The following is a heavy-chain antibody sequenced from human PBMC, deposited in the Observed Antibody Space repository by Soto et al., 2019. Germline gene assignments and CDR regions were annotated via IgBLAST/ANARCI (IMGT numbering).Heavy chain of an antibody. V-gene: IGHV3-33*01. CDR2: IWYDGSIE. D-gene: IGHD6-13*01. J-gene: IGHJ4*02. CDR1: GFTLSSYG. CDR3: ARDKTIPAAGPFDY. Sequence: PGGSLRLSCAASGFTLSSYGMHWVRQAPGKGLEWVAVIWYDGSIEYYADSVKGRLTISRDNSKNTLYLQMNSLRAEDTAVYYCARDKTIPAAGPFDYWGQGT.